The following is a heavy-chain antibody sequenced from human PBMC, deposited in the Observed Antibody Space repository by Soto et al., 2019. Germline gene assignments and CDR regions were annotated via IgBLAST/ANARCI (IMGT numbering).Heavy chain of an antibody. CDR1: GFTVSSNY. J-gene: IGHJ6*02. D-gene: IGHD3-10*01. V-gene: IGHV3-53*01. CDR3: ERNYYDYYYGMDV. Sequence: GGSLRLSCAASGFTVSSNYMSWVRQAPGKGLEWVSVIYSGGSTYYADSVKGRFTISRDNSKNTLYLQMNSLRAEDTAVYYCERNYYDYYYGMDVWGQGTTVTVSS. CDR2: IYSGGST.